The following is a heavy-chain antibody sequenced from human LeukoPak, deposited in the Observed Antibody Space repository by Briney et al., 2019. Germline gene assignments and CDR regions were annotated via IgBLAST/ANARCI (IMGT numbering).Heavy chain of an antibody. CDR3: VRSAFHAGSGNYYDY. D-gene: IGHD3-22*01. CDR2: IDSAGSIT. J-gene: IGHJ4*02. V-gene: IGHV3-74*03. Sequence: SGGSLRFSCAASGFTFSNYWIHWVRQAPGKGLVWVSRIDSAGSITTYADSVKGRFTISRDNAENTLYLQMNSLRVEDTAVYYCVRSAFHAGSGNYYDYWGQGTLVTVSS. CDR1: GFTFSNYW.